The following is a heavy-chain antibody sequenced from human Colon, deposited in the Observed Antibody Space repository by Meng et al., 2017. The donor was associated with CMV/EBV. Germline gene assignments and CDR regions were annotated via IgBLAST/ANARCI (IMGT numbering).Heavy chain of an antibody. CDR1: GFTFSSYS. D-gene: IGHD2-15*01. V-gene: IGHV3-21*01. Sequence: GGSLRLSCAASGFTFSSYSMNWVRQAPGKGLEWVSSISSSSSYIYYADSVKGRFTISRDNAKNSLYLQMNSLRAEDTAVYYCARDRDLLPQGGYYDMDVWGQGTTVTVSS. CDR3: ARDRDLLPQGGYYDMDV. CDR2: ISSSSSYI. J-gene: IGHJ6*02.